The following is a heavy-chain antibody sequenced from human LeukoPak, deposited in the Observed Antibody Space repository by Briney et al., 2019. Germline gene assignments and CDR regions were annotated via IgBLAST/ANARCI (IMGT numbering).Heavy chain of an antibody. CDR2: ISSSSYI. CDR1: GFTFSRYS. Sequence: GESLRLSCAASGFTFSRYSMNWVRQAPGKGLEWVSFISSSSYIYYADSVKGRFTISRDNAKNSLFLQMNSLRVEDTAVYYCATVTMRDDDYWGQGTLVTVSS. D-gene: IGHD1-1*01. J-gene: IGHJ4*02. CDR3: ATVTMRDDDY. V-gene: IGHV3-21*01.